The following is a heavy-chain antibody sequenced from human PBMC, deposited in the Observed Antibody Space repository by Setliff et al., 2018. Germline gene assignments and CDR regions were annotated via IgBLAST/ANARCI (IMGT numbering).Heavy chain of an antibody. CDR1: GGSISSYY. D-gene: IGHD5-12*01. CDR2: IYYSGST. V-gene: IGHV4-59*01. CDR3: ARGGNGYKWGAFDI. Sequence: SETLSLTCTVSGGSISSYYWSWIRQPPGKGLEWIGYIYYSGSTNYNPSLKSRVTISVDTSKNQFSLKLSSVTAADTAVYYCARGGNGYKWGAFDIWGQGTMGTVSS. J-gene: IGHJ3*02.